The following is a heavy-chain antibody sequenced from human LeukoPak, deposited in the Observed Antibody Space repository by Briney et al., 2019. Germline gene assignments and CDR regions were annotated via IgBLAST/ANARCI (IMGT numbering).Heavy chain of an antibody. CDR3: ARDSYCGGDCPPAEH. V-gene: IGHV1-18*01. Sequence: ASVKVSCKTSGYTFSNYGVTWVRQAPGQGLEWMGWISAYNGDTNYAQKLQGRVTLTTDTSTSTVYMELRSLRPDDTAVYYCARDSYCGGDCPPAEHWGQGTLVTVSS. CDR2: ISAYNGDT. J-gene: IGHJ1*01. D-gene: IGHD2-21*02. CDR1: GYTFSNYG.